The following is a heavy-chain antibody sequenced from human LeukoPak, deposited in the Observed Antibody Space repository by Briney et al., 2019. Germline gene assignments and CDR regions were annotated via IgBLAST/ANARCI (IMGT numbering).Heavy chain of an antibody. V-gene: IGHV4-34*01. D-gene: IGHD3-10*01. CDR1: GGSFSGYY. CDR2: INHSGTT. CDR3: ARGIVYGSGSYYKAYYFDS. J-gene: IGHJ4*02. Sequence: SETLSLTCAVYGGSFSGYYWSWTRQPPGKGLEWIGEINHSGTTNYNPSLASRVTVSVDTSKNQFSLNLTSVTAADTAVYFCARGIVYGSGSYYKAYYFDSWGQGTLVTVSS.